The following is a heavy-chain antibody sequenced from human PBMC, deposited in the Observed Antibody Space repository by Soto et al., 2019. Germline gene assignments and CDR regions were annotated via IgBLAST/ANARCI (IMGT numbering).Heavy chain of an antibody. Sequence: QVQLVQSGAEVKKPGSSVKVSCKASGGTFSSYTISWVRQAPGQGLEWMGRIIPILGIVHYAQNFQGRVTITADKSTGTVYMELGSLRSEDTAVYYCARDPGDLVPTIGGFEYWGQGTLVTVSS. CDR2: IIPILGIV. V-gene: IGHV1-69*08. J-gene: IGHJ4*02. CDR1: GGTFSSYT. CDR3: ARDPGDLVPTIGGFEY. D-gene: IGHD5-12*01.